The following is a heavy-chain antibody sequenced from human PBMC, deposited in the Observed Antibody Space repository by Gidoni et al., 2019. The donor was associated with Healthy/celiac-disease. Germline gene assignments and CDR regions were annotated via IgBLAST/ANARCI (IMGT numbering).Heavy chain of an antibody. V-gene: IGHV3-23*01. CDR3: AKDPGLRYFDWSPYYFDY. Sequence: EVQLLESGGGLVQPGGSLRISCAASGFTLSSHARSWVRQAPGKGLEWVAAIGGSGGSTCCADSVKGRFTISRDNSKNTLYLQMNSLRAEDTAVYYCAKDPGLRYFDWSPYYFDYWGQGTLVTVSS. CDR1: GFTLSSHA. D-gene: IGHD3-9*01. CDR2: IGGSGGST. J-gene: IGHJ4*02.